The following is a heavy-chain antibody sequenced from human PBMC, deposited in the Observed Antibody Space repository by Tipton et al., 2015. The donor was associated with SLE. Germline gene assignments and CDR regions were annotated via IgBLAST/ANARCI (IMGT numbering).Heavy chain of an antibody. V-gene: IGHV1-2*06. CDR3: ARCWGTYYYYYMDV. J-gene: IGHJ6*03. D-gene: IGHD3-16*01. CDR1: GYTFTGYY. Sequence: QLVQSGAEVKKPGASVKVSCKASGYTFTGYYMHWVRQAPGQGLEWMGRINPNSGGTNYAQKFQGRVTMTRDTSISTAYMELSRLRSDDTAVYYCARCWGTYYYYYMDVWGKGTTVTVSS. CDR2: INPNSGGT.